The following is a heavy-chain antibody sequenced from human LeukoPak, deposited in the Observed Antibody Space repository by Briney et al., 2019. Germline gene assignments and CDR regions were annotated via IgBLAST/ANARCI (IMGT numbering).Heavy chain of an antibody. CDR1: GFTFSSYA. D-gene: IGHD6-13*01. CDR2: IKQDGSEK. Sequence: PGGSLRLSCAASGFTFSSYAMSWVRQAPGKGLEWVANIKQDGSEKYYVDSVKGRFTISRDNAKNSLYLQMNSLRAEDTAVYYCARDFYSSSWYFGYYYYMDVWGKGTTVTVSS. V-gene: IGHV3-7*01. CDR3: ARDFYSSSWYFGYYYYMDV. J-gene: IGHJ6*03.